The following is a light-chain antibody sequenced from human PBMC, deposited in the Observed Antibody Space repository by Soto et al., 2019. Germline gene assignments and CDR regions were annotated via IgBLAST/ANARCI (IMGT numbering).Light chain of an antibody. CDR1: QSIISY. J-gene: IGKJ4*01. V-gene: IGKV1-39*01. CDR2: AAT. CDR3: RQSYDILS. Sequence: DLQMTQSPSSLSASVGDRVTITCRASQSIISYLSWYQQKPGKAPKLLIYAATTLQSGVPSRFSGSGSGTDFTLTISSLQPEDSATYYCRQSYDILSFGGGTKVDIK.